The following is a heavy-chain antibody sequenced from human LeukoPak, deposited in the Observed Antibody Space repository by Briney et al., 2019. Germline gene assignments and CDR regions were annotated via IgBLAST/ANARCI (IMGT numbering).Heavy chain of an antibody. CDR2: INPSGGST. CDR1: GFTFSSYA. Sequence: GGSLRLSCAASGFTFSSYAMHWVRQAPGQGLEWMGIINPSGGSTSYAQKFQGRVTMTRDTSTSTVYMELSSLRSEDTAVYYCARDCSSTSCRRMDYRGQGTLVTVSS. V-gene: IGHV1-46*01. D-gene: IGHD2-2*01. J-gene: IGHJ4*02. CDR3: ARDCSSTSCRRMDY.